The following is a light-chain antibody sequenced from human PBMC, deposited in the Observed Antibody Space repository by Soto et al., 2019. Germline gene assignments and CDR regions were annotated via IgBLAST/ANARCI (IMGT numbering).Light chain of an antibody. V-gene: IGKV3-15*01. CDR1: QSVSSN. J-gene: IGKJ1*01. Sequence: EIVMTQSPATLSVSPGERATLSFRASQSVSSNLAWYQQKPGQAPRLLIYGASTRATGIPARFSGSGSGTEFTLTISSLQPEDFATYYCQQSFTTPYVAFGQGTKVDIK. CDR2: GAS. CDR3: QQSFTTPYVA.